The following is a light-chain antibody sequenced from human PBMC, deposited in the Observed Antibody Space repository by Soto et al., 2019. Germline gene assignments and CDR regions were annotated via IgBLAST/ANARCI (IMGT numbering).Light chain of an antibody. CDR1: SSDVGGYNY. CDR2: DVS. J-gene: IGLJ2*01. CDR3: SSYTSSRALV. Sequence: QSALTQPASLSGSHGQSITISCTGTSSDVGGYNYVSWYQQHPGKAPKLMIYDVSNRPSGVSNRFSGSKSGNTASLTISGLQAEDEADYYCSSYTSSRALVFGGGTKLTVL. V-gene: IGLV2-14*01.